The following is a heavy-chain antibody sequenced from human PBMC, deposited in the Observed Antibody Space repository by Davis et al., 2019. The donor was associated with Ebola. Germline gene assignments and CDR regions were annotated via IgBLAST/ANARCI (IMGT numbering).Heavy chain of an antibody. CDR2: INPSGGST. D-gene: IGHD3-3*01. CDR1: GYTFTGYY. CDR3: ARGPILEWLVLDYYGMDV. Sequence: ASVKVSCKASGYTFTGYYMHWVRQAPGQGLEWMGIINPSGGSTSYAQKFQGRVTMTRNTSISTAYMELSSLRSDDTAVYYCARGPILEWLVLDYYGMDVWGQGTTVTVSS. V-gene: IGHV1-46*01. J-gene: IGHJ6*02.